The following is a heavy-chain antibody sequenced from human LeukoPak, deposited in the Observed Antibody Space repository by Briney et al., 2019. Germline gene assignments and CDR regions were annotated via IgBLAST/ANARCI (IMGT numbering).Heavy chain of an antibody. D-gene: IGHD3-10*01. CDR2: ISPDSGGT. J-gene: IGHJ4*02. CDR3: ARDAISRGIIDF. Sequence: ASVKVSCKASGYTFTDYYIHWVRQAPGQGLEWMGWISPDSGGTHYAQKFQGRDTMTRDTSINTAYIEMSRLMSYDTAVYWCARDAISRGIIDFWGQGTLVTVSS. CDR1: GYTFTDYY. V-gene: IGHV1-2*02.